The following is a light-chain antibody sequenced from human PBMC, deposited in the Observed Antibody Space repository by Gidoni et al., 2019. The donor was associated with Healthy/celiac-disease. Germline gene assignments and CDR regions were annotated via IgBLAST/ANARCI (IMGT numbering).Light chain of an antibody. CDR2: LGS. J-gene: IGKJ2*01. CDR3: MQALQPS. V-gene: IGKV2-28*01. Sequence: QLLIYLGSNRASGVPDRFSGSGSGTDFTLKISRVEAEVVGVYYCMQALQPSFXQXTKLEIK.